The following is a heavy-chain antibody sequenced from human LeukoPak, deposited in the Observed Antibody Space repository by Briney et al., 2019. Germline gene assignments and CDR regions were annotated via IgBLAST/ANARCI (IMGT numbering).Heavy chain of an antibody. CDR3: AKAPTVTTYSY. CDR2: ISYDGSNK. V-gene: IGHV3-30*18. Sequence: HPGGSLRLSCAASGFTFSGYGMPWFRQAPGKGLEWVAVISYDGSNKYYADSVKGRFTISRDNSKNTLYLQMNSLRAEDTAVYYCAKAPTVTTYSYWGQGTLVTVSS. J-gene: IGHJ4*02. D-gene: IGHD4-11*01. CDR1: GFTFSGYG.